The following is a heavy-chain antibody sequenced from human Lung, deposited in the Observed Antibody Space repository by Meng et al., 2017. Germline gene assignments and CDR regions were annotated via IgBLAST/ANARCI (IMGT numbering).Heavy chain of an antibody. CDR3: AKALGWGSSPDY. CDR2: INPNSGGT. CDR1: GYTFTAYY. J-gene: IGHJ4*02. D-gene: IGHD2-21*01. Sequence: VQLVQSGAEVKKPGASVMDPCKAPGYTFTAYYIHWVRQAPGQGLEWMGRINPNSGGTNFAQKFQGRVIMTRDTSISTAYMELSSLGFDDTAVYYCAKALGWGSSPDYWGQGILVTVSS. V-gene: IGHV1-2*06.